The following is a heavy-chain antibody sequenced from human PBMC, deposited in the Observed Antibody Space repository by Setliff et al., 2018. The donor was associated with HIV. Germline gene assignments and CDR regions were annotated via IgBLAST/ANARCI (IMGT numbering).Heavy chain of an antibody. Sequence: PGGSLRLSCAVSGFTFSNYWMTWVRQAPGKGLVWVANIKQDGTEKYYVDSVKGRFTISRDNAKNSLSLQMNSLRAEDTAVYYCARVWLGNSGVYYFDYWGQGTLVTVSS. D-gene: IGHD6-19*01. J-gene: IGHJ4*02. CDR1: GFTFSNYW. CDR2: IKQDGTEK. V-gene: IGHV3-7*01. CDR3: ARVWLGNSGVYYFDY.